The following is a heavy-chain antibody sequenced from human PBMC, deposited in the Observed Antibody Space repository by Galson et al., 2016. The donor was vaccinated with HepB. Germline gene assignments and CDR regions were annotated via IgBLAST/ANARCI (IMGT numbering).Heavy chain of an antibody. Sequence: SLRLSCAASGFTVRSYYMTWVRQAPGQGLEWVSVIYSGGYTYYADSEKGRFTISRDDSKNTVYLQMNSLRAEDTAVYYCARSYYDFWSGLGYWGQGTLVTVSS. D-gene: IGHD3-3*01. CDR1: GFTVRSYY. V-gene: IGHV3-53*01. CDR2: IYSGGYT. J-gene: IGHJ4*02. CDR3: ARSYYDFWSGLGY.